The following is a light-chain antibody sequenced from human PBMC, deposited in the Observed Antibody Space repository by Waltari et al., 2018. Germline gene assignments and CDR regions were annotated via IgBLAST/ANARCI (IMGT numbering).Light chain of an antibody. Sequence: QSALTQPASVSGSPGQSITISCTGTSSYVGGFDYVSWYQQHPDKAPKVVVYGVTHRPSGVSPRFSASKSGNTASLTISGLQAEDEAHYHCASYTSASTRVVFGGGTKLTVL. CDR3: ASYTSASTRVV. J-gene: IGLJ2*01. CDR1: SSYVGGFDY. CDR2: GVT. V-gene: IGLV2-14*01.